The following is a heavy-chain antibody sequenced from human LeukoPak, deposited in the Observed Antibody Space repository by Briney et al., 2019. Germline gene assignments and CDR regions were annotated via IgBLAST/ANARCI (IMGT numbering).Heavy chain of an antibody. Sequence: PSETLSLTCNVSGGSFTNYYWSWICQTPEKGLEWIGQINHSGDTSYNPSLRSRMTLSVDRSKNQFSLKVTSVTAADTGVYYCARGPGTLGLSPWGQGTLVTVSS. CDR2: INHSGDT. CDR3: ARGPGTLGLSP. CDR1: GGSFTNYY. V-gene: IGHV4-34*01. D-gene: IGHD1-7*01. J-gene: IGHJ5*02.